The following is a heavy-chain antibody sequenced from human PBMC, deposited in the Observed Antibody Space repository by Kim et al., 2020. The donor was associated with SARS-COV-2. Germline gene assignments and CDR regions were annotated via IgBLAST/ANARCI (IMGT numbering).Heavy chain of an antibody. D-gene: IGHD3-22*01. Sequence: ASVKVSCKASGYTFTSYGISWVRQAPGQGLEWMGWISAYNGNTNYAQKLQGRVTMTTDTSTSTAYMELRSLRSDDTAVYYCARDAYHYYDSSGQYYYYYYGMDVWGQGTTVTVSS. CDR2: ISAYNGNT. CDR3: ARDAYHYYDSSGQYYYYYYGMDV. CDR1: GYTFTSYG. V-gene: IGHV1-18*04. J-gene: IGHJ6*02.